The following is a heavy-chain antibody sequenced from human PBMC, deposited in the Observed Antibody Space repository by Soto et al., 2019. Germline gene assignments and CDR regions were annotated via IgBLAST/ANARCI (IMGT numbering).Heavy chain of an antibody. CDR3: ARGNCGGGSCSPYYGMDV. V-gene: IGHV4-31*03. CDR2: IYYTGGS. J-gene: IGHJ6*02. D-gene: IGHD2-15*01. Sequence: PSETLSLTCTVSGGSISSGGYFWSWIRQHPGKGLEWIGYIYYTGGSYYNPSLKSRVTISVDTSKNQLSLKLSSVTAADTAVYYCARGNCGGGSCSPYYGMDVWGQGTTVTVSS. CDR1: GGSISSGGYF.